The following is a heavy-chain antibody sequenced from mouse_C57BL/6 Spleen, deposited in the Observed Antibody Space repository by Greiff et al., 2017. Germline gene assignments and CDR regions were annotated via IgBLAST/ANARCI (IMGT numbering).Heavy chain of an antibody. CDR2: LSSGSSTI. J-gene: IGHJ4*01. V-gene: IGHV5-17*01. CDR1: GFTFSDYG. Sequence: EVQGVESGGGLVKPGGSLKLSCAASGFTFSDYGMHWVRQAPEKGLEWVAYLSSGSSTIYYADTVKGRFTSARDKGKNTLFLQMTSLRSEDTAMYDCARYGYDAARDYWGQGTSVTVAS. D-gene: IGHD2-2*01. CDR3: ARYGYDAARDY.